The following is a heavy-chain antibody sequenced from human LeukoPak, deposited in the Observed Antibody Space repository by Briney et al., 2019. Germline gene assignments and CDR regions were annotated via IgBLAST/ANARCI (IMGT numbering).Heavy chain of an antibody. Sequence: PGGSLRLSCAASKFTFSTFSMSWVRQAPGKGLEWVSAISGSGGSTYYADSVKGRFTISRDNSKNTLYLQMNSLRAEDTAVYYCAKEASEQPYYFDYWGQGTLVTVSS. J-gene: IGHJ4*02. CDR1: KFTFSTFS. D-gene: IGHD6-13*01. CDR2: ISGSGGST. CDR3: AKEASEQPYYFDY. V-gene: IGHV3-23*01.